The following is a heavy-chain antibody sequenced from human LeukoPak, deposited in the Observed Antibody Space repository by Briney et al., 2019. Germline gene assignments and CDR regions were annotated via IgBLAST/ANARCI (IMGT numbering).Heavy chain of an antibody. Sequence: GGSLRLSCAASGFTFSNYGMNWVRQAPGKGLEWVSYISSSGSTIYYADSVKGRFTISRDNAKNSLYLQMNSLRAEDTAVYYCARDTTRNRGDYWGQGTLVTVSS. CDR2: ISSSGSTI. D-gene: IGHD2/OR15-2a*01. CDR1: GFTFSNYG. CDR3: ARDTTRNRGDY. J-gene: IGHJ4*02. V-gene: IGHV3-48*04.